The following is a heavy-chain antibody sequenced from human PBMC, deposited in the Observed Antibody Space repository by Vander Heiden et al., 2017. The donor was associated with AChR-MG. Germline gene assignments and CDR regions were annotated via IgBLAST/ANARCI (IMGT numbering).Heavy chain of an antibody. Sequence: QVQLQESGPGLVKPSETLSLTCTVSGGSIRGYFWSWIRQPPGKGLECIGYIYYTGSTNYNPSLNSRVTMSIDTSKNQFSLKLRSVTAADTAVYYCARDLPGNAGSSPFEIWGQGTMVTVSS. D-gene: IGHD4-4*01. J-gene: IGHJ3*02. CDR1: GGSIRGYF. CDR3: ARDLPGNAGSSPFEI. CDR2: IYYTGST. V-gene: IGHV4-59*01.